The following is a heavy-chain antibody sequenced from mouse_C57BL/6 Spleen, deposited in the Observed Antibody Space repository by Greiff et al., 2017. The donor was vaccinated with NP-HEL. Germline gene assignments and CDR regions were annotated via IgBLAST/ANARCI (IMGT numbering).Heavy chain of an antibody. CDR1: GYTFTSYG. Sequence: VKLQQSGAELARPGASVKLSCKASGYTFTSYGISWVKQRTGQGLEWIGEIYPRSGNTYYNEKFKGKATVTVDKSSSTAYMELRSLTSEDSAVYFCESYYGNFGAYWGQGTLVTVSA. J-gene: IGHJ3*01. D-gene: IGHD2-1*01. V-gene: IGHV1-81*01. CDR3: ESYYGNFGAY. CDR2: IYPRSGNT.